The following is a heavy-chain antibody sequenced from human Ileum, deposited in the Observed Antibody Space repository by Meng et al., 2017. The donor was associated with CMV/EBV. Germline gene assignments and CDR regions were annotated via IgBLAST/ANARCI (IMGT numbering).Heavy chain of an antibody. Sequence: GESLKISCAASGFTFSSYAMSWVRQAPGKGLEWVSVIYSGGSSTYYADSVKGRFTISRDNSRNTLYFEMNGLTADDAAVYYCARGDISRGRLMDVWGQGTTVTVSS. D-gene: IGHD3-3*02. CDR1: GFTFSSYA. J-gene: IGHJ6*02. CDR2: IYSGGSST. CDR3: ARGDISRGRLMDV. V-gene: IGHV3-23*03.